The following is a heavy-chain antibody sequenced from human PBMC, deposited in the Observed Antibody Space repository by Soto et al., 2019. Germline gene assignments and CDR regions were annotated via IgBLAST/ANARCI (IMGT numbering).Heavy chain of an antibody. CDR2: ISGSGRMT. CDR1: GFTFRNFA. J-gene: IGHJ4*02. V-gene: IGHV3-23*04. Sequence: EAQLVESGGDLVQPRGSLRLSCAASGFTFRNFAMTWVRQAPGKGLEWVSGISGSGRMTYYAHSVKGRFTVSRDNSKNSLSLQMDSLRAEDTAVYYCSKEAEESVNEPIPGDCWGQGTVVTVSS. D-gene: IGHD1-1*01. CDR3: SKEAEESVNEPIPGDC.